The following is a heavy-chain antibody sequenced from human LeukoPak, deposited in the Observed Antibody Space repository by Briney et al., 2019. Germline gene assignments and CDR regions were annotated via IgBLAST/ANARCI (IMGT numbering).Heavy chain of an antibody. CDR3: ARARDVYYDRAFDI. CDR1: GGSISTYY. D-gene: IGHD3-22*01. Sequence: SQTLSLTCTVSGGSISTYYWSWTRRPPGKGLEWIGYIYYSGSTNYNPSLKSRVTISVDTSKNQFSLKLSSVTAADTAVYYCARARDVYYDRAFDIWGQGTMVTFSS. V-gene: IGHV4-59*01. J-gene: IGHJ3*02. CDR2: IYYSGST.